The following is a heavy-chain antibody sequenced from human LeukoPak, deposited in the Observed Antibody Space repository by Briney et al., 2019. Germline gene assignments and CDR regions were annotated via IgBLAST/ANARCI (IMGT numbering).Heavy chain of an antibody. J-gene: IGHJ4*02. CDR3: ARDQSYGDYPLYYFDY. CDR1: GYTLTELS. Sequence: GASVKISCKVSGYTLTELSMHWVRQAPGKGLEWMGGFDPEDGETIYAQKFQGRVTITADESTSTAYMELSSLRSEDTAVYYCARDQSYGDYPLYYFDYWGQGTLVTVSS. D-gene: IGHD4-17*01. V-gene: IGHV1-24*01. CDR2: FDPEDGET.